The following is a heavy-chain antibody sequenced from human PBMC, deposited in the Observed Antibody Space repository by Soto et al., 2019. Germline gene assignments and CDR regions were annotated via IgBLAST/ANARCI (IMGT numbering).Heavy chain of an antibody. J-gene: IGHJ4*02. CDR2: ISYDGSNK. D-gene: IGHD2-15*01. CDR3: ARVPSASGRAHFDY. V-gene: IGHV3-30-3*01. CDR1: GFTFSSYA. Sequence: QVQLVESGGGVVQPGRSLRLSCAASGFTFSSYAMHWVRQAPGKGLEWVAVISYDGSNKYYADSVKGRFTISRDNSKNTRYLKRNSLRAEDTAVYYCARVPSASGRAHFDYWGQGTLVTVSS.